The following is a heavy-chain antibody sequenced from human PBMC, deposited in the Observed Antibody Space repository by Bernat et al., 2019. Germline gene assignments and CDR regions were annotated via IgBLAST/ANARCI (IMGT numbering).Heavy chain of an antibody. J-gene: IGHJ4*02. CDR3: AKGEKSFPDIDY. V-gene: IGHV3-30*18. Sequence: QVQLVESGGGVVQPGRSLRLSCAASGFSFSSYGMHWVRQAPGKGLEWVAIIPYHGSNKYYADSVKGRFTISRDNSKNTLYLQMNSLRAEDTAVYYCAKGEKSFPDIDYWGQGTLVTVSS. CDR1: GFSFSSYG. D-gene: IGHD2-21*01. CDR2: IPYHGSNK.